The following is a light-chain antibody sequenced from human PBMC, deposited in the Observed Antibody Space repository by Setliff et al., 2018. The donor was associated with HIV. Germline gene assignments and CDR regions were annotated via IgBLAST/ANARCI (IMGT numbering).Light chain of an antibody. J-gene: IGLJ1*01. CDR1: SNDVGAHNH. CDR3: SSYTSSYTFV. Sequence: QSALTQPRSVSGSPGQSVTISCTGTSNDVGAHNHVSWYQQRPDKAPKLMIYDVSNRPSGVSNRFSGSKSGNTASLTISGLQAEDEADYYCSSYTSSYTFVFGTGTKVTVL. CDR2: DVS. V-gene: IGLV2-11*01.